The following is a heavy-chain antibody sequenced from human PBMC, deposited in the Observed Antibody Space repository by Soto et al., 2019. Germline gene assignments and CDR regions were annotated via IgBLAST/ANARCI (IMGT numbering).Heavy chain of an antibody. CDR2: ISYDGSNK. D-gene: IGHD2-15*01. CDR3: ARDGGYCSGGSCPPYYYYGTDV. CDR1: GFTFSSYA. J-gene: IGHJ6*02. Sequence: QVQLVESGGGVVQPGRSLRLSCAASGFTFSSYAMHWVRQAPGKGLEWVAVISYDGSNKYYADSVKGRFTISRDNSKNTLYLQMNSLSAEDTAVYYCARDGGYCSGGSCPPYYYYGTDVWGQGTTVTVSS. V-gene: IGHV3-30-3*01.